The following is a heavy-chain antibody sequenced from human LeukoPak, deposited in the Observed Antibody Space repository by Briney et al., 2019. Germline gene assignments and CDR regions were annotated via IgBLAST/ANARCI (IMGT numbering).Heavy chain of an antibody. V-gene: IGHV3-23*01. CDR3: AKELRITIFGVVIMVDY. J-gene: IGHJ4*02. CDR2: ISGSGGST. D-gene: IGHD3-3*01. Sequence: GGSLRLSCAASRFTFSSYAMHWVRQAPGKGLEWVSAISGSGGSTYYADSVKGRFTISRDNSKNTLYLQMNSLRAEDTAVYYCAKELRITIFGVVIMVDYWGQGTLVTVSS. CDR1: RFTFSSYA.